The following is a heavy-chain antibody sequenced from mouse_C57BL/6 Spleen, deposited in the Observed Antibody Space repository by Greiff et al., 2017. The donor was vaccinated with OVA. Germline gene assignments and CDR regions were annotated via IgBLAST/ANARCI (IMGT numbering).Heavy chain of an antibody. CDR1: GFSLTSYG. CDR2: IWSGGST. CDR3: ARNAITTVLGY. V-gene: IGHV2-2*01. J-gene: IGHJ2*01. D-gene: IGHD1-1*01. Sequence: QVQLQQSGPGLVQPSQSLSITCTVSGFSLTSYGVHWVRQSPGKGLEWLGVIWSGGSTDYNAAFISRLSISKDNSKSQVFFKMNSLQADDTAIYYCARNAITTVLGYWGQGTTLTVAS.